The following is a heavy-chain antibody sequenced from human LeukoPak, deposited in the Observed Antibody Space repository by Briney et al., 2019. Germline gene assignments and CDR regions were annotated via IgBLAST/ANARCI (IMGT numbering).Heavy chain of an antibody. Sequence: SETLSLTCSVSGGSIGNISYYWGWIRQPPGKGLEWIGSVYYSGNTEFNPSLKSRLTISADTSKNQFSLKLSSVTAADTAVYYCARGGSSSGRIDYWGQGTLVTVSS. J-gene: IGHJ4*02. CDR3: ARGGSSSGRIDY. V-gene: IGHV4-39*02. D-gene: IGHD6-6*01. CDR1: GGSIGNISYY. CDR2: VYYSGNT.